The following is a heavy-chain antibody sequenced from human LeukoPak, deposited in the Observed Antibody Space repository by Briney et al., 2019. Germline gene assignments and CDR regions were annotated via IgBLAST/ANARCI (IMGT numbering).Heavy chain of an antibody. J-gene: IGHJ4*02. CDR3: ANYPPASSYYFDY. V-gene: IGHV3-23*01. CDR1: GFTFSSYS. Sequence: PGGSLRLSCAASGFTFSSYSMSWVRQAPGKGLEWVSTISGSGGSTYYADSVKGRFTISRDNSKNTLYLQMNSLRAEDTAVYYCANYPPASSYYFDYWGQGTLVTVSS. CDR2: ISGSGGST. D-gene: IGHD6-13*01.